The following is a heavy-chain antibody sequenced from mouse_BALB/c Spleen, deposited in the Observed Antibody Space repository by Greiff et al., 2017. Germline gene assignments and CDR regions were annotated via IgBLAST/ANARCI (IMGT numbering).Heavy chain of an antibody. CDR2: ISNLAYSI. V-gene: IGHV5-15*02. CDR1: GFSFSDYG. D-gene: IGHD2-14*01. J-gene: IGHJ2*01. Sequence: EVKLMESGGGLVQPGGSRKLSCAASGFSFSDYGMAWVRQAPGKGPAWVAFISNLAYSIYYADTVTGRFTISRENAKNTLYLEMSSLRSEDTAMYYCATYYRYGFDYWGQGTTLTVSS. CDR3: ATYYRYGFDY.